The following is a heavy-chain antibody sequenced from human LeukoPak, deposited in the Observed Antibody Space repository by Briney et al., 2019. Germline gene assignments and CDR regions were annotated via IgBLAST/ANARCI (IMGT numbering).Heavy chain of an antibody. Sequence: GGSLRLSCAASGFTFSSYSMNWVRQAPGKGLEWDSSISSSSSYIYYADSVKGRFTISRDNAKNSLYLQMNSLRAEDTAVYYCARDAVVAALSGSWFDPWGQGTLVTVSS. V-gene: IGHV3-21*01. CDR3: ARDAVVAALSGSWFDP. CDR2: ISSSSSYI. D-gene: IGHD2-15*01. CDR1: GFTFSSYS. J-gene: IGHJ5*02.